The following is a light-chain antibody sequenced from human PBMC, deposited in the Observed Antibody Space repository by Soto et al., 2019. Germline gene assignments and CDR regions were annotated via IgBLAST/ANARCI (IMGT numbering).Light chain of an antibody. V-gene: IGLV1-44*01. Sequence: QSALAQPPSASGTPGQRVPISFSGSSSNIGSNTVNWYQQLPGTAPKLLIYSNNQRPSGVPDRFSGSKSGTSASLEISGLQSEDEADYYCAAWDDSLNGRYVFGTGTKVTVL. CDR3: AAWDDSLNGRYV. J-gene: IGLJ1*01. CDR2: SNN. CDR1: SSNIGSNT.